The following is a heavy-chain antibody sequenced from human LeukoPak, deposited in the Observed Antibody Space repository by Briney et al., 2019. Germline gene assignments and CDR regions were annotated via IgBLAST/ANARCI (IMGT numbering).Heavy chain of an antibody. Sequence: SETLSLTCTVSGGSISTHNWSWIRQPAGQGLEWIGRIQTNGNTIYNPSLKSRVTMSVDTSKNQFSLKLSFVTAADTAVYFCAREMDYVWGSYDYWGQGTPVAVSS. CDR3: AREMDYVWGSYDY. CDR1: GGSISTHN. D-gene: IGHD3-16*01. V-gene: IGHV4-4*07. CDR2: IQTNGNT. J-gene: IGHJ4*02.